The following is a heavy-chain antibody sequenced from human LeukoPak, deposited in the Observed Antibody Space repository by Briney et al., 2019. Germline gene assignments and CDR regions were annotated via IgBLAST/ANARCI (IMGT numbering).Heavy chain of an antibody. V-gene: IGHV4-4*02. J-gene: IGHJ4*02. CDR2: IYHSGST. CDR1: GGSISSSNW. CDR3: ARGHDILTGYSPLDY. D-gene: IGHD3-9*01. Sequence: SETLSLTGAVSGGSISSSNWWSWVRQPPGKGLEWIGEIYHSGSTNYNPSLKSRVTISVDKSKNQFSLKLSSVTAADTAVYYCARGHDILTGYSPLDYWGRGTLVTVSS.